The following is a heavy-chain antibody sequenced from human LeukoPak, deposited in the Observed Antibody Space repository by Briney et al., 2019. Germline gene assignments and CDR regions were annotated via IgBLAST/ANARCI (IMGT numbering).Heavy chain of an antibody. D-gene: IGHD4-11*01. Sequence: PGGSLRLSCAASGFTFSSYAMSWVRQAPGKGLEWVSAISGSGGSTYYADSVKGRFTISRDNSKNTLYLQMNSLRAEDTAVYYCAKAADYSNYVGDIYFDYWGQGTLVTVSS. V-gene: IGHV3-23*01. CDR3: AKAADYSNYVGDIYFDY. CDR2: ISGSGGST. J-gene: IGHJ4*02. CDR1: GFTFSSYA.